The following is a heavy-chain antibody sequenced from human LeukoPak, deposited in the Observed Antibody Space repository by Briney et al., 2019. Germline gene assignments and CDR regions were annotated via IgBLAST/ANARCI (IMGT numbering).Heavy chain of an antibody. D-gene: IGHD3-16*01. CDR3: AAGGGY. Sequence: GESLKISCRGSGYSFTTHWIGWVRQMPGKGLEWMVINQPGDCYIEYSPSFQSHVTISVDKSINTAYLQGSSLKASDSAFYYCAAGGGYWGQGTLVTVSS. J-gene: IGHJ4*02. CDR1: GYSFTTHW. CDR2: NQPGDCYI. V-gene: IGHV5-51*01.